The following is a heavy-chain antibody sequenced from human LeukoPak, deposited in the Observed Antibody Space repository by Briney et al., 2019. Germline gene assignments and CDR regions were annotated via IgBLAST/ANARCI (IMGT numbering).Heavy chain of an antibody. CDR3: ARESNWAYYFDY. D-gene: IGHD7-27*01. CDR1: DYTFASYG. V-gene: IGHV1-18*01. Sequence: ASVKVSCKASDYTFASYGINWVRQAPGQGLEWMGWISAYNGDTNYAQKLQGRVTMTTDTSTSKAYMELRSLRSDDTAVYYCARESNWAYYFDYWGQGTLVTVSS. J-gene: IGHJ4*02. CDR2: ISAYNGDT.